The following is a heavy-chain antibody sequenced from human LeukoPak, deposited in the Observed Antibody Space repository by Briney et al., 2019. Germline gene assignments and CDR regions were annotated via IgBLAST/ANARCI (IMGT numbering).Heavy chain of an antibody. CDR2: INPNSGGT. V-gene: IGHV1-2*02. D-gene: IGHD2-8*02. J-gene: IGHJ6*02. CDR3: AWGRYAYWWEDYCMDV. CDR1: GYTFTGYY. Sequence: ASVKVSCKASGYTFTGYYMHWVRQAPGQGLEWMGWINPNSGGTNYAQKFQGRVTMTRDTSISTAYMELSRLRSDDTAVYYCAWGRYAYWWEDYCMDVWGQGATVTVSS.